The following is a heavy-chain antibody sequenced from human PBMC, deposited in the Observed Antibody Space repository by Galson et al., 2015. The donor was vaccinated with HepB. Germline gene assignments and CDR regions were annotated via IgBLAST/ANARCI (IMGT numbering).Heavy chain of an antibody. CDR1: GFIFSDYY. D-gene: IGHD4-17*01. J-gene: IGHJ3*02. CDR2: ISSSSSYT. V-gene: IGHV3-11*06. Sequence: LRLSCAASGFIFSDYYMSWIRQAPGKGLEWVSYISSSSSYTNYADSVKGRFTISRDNAKNSLYLQMSSLRAEDTAVYYCARGLHVTTGAFDIWGQGTMVIVSS. CDR3: ARGLHVTTGAFDI.